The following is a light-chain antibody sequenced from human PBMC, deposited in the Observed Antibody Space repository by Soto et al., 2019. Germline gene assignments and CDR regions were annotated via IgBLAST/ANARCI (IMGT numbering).Light chain of an antibody. V-gene: IGLV2-14*01. CDR1: RYDVGGYNY. CDR2: EVS. Sequence: QSALTQPPSVSGSPGQSVTMSCTGTRYDVGGYNYVSWYQQHPGKAPKLMIYEVSNRPSGVSNRFSGSKSGNTASLTISGLQAEDEADYYCSSYTSSTNYVFGAGTKLTVL. J-gene: IGLJ1*01. CDR3: SSYTSSTNYV.